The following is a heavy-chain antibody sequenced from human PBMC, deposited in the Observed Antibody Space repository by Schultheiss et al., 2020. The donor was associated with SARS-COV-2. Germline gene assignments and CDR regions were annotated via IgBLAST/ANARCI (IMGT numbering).Heavy chain of an antibody. CDR2: ISSSSSYI. CDR3: AREGYYGMDV. J-gene: IGHJ6*02. V-gene: IGHV3-21*04. CDR1: GFTFSSYD. Sequence: GGSLRLSCAASGFTFSSYDMHWVRQATGKGLEWVSSISSSSSYIYYADSVKGRFTISRDNAKNSLYLQMNSLRAEDTAVYYCAREGYYGMDVWGQGTTVTVSS.